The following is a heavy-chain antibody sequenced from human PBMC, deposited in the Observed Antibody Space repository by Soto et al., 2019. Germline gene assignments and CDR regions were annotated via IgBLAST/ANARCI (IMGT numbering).Heavy chain of an antibody. CDR2: MDPNSGNT. CDR3: ATMCLYFDFLSGYPRSPNYYIAV. D-gene: IGHD3-3*01. V-gene: IGHV1-8*01. J-gene: IGHJ6*03. Sequence: WASVKVSCKASGYTFTSYDINWVRQATGQGLEWMGWMDPNSGNTGYAQKFQGRVTMTRNTSISTAYMGLSSLRSEDTAVYYCATMCLYFDFLSGYPRSPNYYIAVWGEGTTVTVSS. CDR1: GYTFTSYD.